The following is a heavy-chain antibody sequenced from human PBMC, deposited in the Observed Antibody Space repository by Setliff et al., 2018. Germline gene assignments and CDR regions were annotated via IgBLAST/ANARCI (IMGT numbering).Heavy chain of an antibody. D-gene: IGHD2-21*02. V-gene: IGHV3-30*04. CDR1: GFTFSAYA. CDR3: ARNWVTAQHYYYGMDV. Sequence: GGSLRLSCAASGFTFSAYAVHWVRQAPGKGLEWVAGISPDGSNTYYADSVRGRFTISRDNSKSTLYLQMDSLRAEDAAIYYCARNWVTAQHYYYGMDVWGQGTTVTVSS. J-gene: IGHJ6*02. CDR2: ISPDGSNT.